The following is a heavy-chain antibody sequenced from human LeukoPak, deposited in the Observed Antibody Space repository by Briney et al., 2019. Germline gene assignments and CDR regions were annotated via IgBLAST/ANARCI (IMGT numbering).Heavy chain of an antibody. D-gene: IGHD1-7*01. J-gene: IGHJ2*01. Sequence: SETLSLTCTVSGGSISSSPYYWGWIRQPPGKGLEWIGSIYYSGTTHYSPSLESRVTISVDTSKNQFSLKLSSVTAADTAVYYCARDRNYGWYFDLWGRGTLVTVSS. CDR2: IYYSGTT. CDR3: ARDRNYGWYFDL. CDR1: GGSISSSPYY. V-gene: IGHV4-39*07.